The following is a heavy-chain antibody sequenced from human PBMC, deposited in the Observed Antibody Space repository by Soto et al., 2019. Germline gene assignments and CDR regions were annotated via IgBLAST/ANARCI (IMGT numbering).Heavy chain of an antibody. Sequence: GASVKVSCKASGYTFTGYYMHWVRQAPGQGLEWMGWINPNSGGTNYAQKFQGRVTMTRDTSISTAYMELSRLRSDDTAVYYCARDGLMTLSNYAFDHWGQGTLVTVSS. CDR2: INPNSGGT. D-gene: IGHD3-16*01. V-gene: IGHV1-2*02. CDR3: ARDGLMTLSNYAFDH. J-gene: IGHJ4*02. CDR1: GYTFTGYY.